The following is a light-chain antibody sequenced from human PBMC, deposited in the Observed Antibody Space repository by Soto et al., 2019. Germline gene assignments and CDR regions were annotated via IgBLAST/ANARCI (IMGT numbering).Light chain of an antibody. Sequence: EIVLTQSPATLSVSPGERATLSCRASQSVSSVAWYLLKPGQTPKLLIYAASTRATGMPARFSGSGSGREFTLTISSLQSEDFAVYYCQQYDNWPHTFGQGTKLEIK. J-gene: IGKJ2*01. CDR1: QSVSSV. V-gene: IGKV3D-15*01. CDR3: QQYDNWPHT. CDR2: AAS.